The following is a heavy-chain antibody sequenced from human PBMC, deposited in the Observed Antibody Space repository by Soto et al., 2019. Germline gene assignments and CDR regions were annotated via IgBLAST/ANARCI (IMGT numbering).Heavy chain of an antibody. CDR3: ARERGSGGINYYYYGMDV. CDR1: GGTFSSYA. CDR2: IIPIFGTA. V-gene: IGHV1-69*01. Sequence: QVQLVQSGAEVKKPGSSVKVSCKASGGTFSSYAISWVRQAPGQGLEWMGGIIPIFGTANYAQKFQGRVTITADESTSTADMELSSLRSEDTAVYYCARERGSGGINYYYYGMDVWGQGTTVTVSS. D-gene: IGHD2-15*01. J-gene: IGHJ6*02.